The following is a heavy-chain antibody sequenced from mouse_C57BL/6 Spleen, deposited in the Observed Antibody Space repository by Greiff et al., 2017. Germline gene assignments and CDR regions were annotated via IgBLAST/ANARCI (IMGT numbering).Heavy chain of an antibody. J-gene: IGHJ4*01. Sequence: EVQLHQSGAELVRPGASVKLSCTASGFNITDDYMHWVKQRPEQGLEWIGWIDPENGDTAYASKFQGKAAITADTSSNTAYLQLSSLTSEDTAVYFTTVGATEGAIDYWGQGTSVTVSS. CDR1: GFNITDDY. V-gene: IGHV14-4*01. CDR2: IDPENGDT. CDR3: TVGATEGAIDY. D-gene: IGHD1-1*01.